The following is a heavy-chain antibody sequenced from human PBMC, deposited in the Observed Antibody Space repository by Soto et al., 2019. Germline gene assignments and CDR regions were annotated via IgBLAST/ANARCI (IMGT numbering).Heavy chain of an antibody. D-gene: IGHD2-15*01. CDR1: GGSISSGGYY. V-gene: IGHV4-31*03. J-gene: IGHJ4*02. CDR2: IYYSGST. Sequence: SETLSLTCTVSGGSISSGGYYWSWIRQHPGKGLEWIGYIYYSGSTYYNPSLKSRVTISVDTSKNQFSLKLSSVTAADTAMYYCAREYYLVVVAATPGGFFDYWGQGTLVTVS. CDR3: AREYYLVVVAATPGGFFDY.